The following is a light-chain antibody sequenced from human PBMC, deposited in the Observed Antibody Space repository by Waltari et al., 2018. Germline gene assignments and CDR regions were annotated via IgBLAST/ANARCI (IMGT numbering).Light chain of an antibody. Sequence: CRASQSVTSISLTWYQQKLGQAPRLLIYGTSSRATAIPDRFSGSRSGTDFTLTISRLEPEDFAVYYCQQYDGEVVTFGGGTKVEI. J-gene: IGKJ4*01. CDR2: GTS. CDR3: QQYDGEVVT. CDR1: QSVTSIS. V-gene: IGKV3-20*01.